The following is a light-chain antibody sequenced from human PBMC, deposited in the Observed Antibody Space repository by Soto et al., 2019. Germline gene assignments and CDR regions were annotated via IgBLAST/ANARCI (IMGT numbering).Light chain of an antibody. CDR1: QSVSSSY. V-gene: IGKV3-20*01. Sequence: EIVLTQSPGTLSLSPGERATLSCRASQSVSSSYLTWYQQKPGQAPRLLIYGASTRATGIPDRFSGSGSGTDLTLTISRLEPEDFAVYDCQEYGNSRWTFGQGTKVDIK. J-gene: IGKJ1*01. CDR3: QEYGNSRWT. CDR2: GAS.